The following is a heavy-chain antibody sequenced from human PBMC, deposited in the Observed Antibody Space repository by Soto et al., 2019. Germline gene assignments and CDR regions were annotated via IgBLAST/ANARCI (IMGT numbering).Heavy chain of an antibody. J-gene: IGHJ4*02. CDR3: ASLARSGYSGYGNDFDY. CDR1: GGTFSSYT. D-gene: IGHD5-12*01. CDR2: IIPILGIA. Sequence: SVKVSCKASGGTFSSYTISWVRQAPGQGLEWMGRIIPILGIANYAQKFQGRVTITADKSTSTAYMELSSLRSEDTAVYYCASLARSGYSGYGNDFDYWGQGTLVTVSS. V-gene: IGHV1-69*02.